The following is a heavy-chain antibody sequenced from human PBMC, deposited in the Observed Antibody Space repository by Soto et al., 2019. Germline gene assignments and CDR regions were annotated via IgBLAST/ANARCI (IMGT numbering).Heavy chain of an antibody. CDR2: IKQDGSEK. J-gene: IGHJ6*03. CDR1: GFTFSSYW. Sequence: GGSLRLSCAASGFTFSSYWMSWVRQAPGKGLEWVANIKQDGSEKYYVDSVKGRFTISRDNAKNSLYLQMNSLRAEETAVYYCARERSVVVPAANGPTPEHYYYYYMDVWGKGTTVTVSS. V-gene: IGHV3-7*01. CDR3: ARERSVVVPAANGPTPEHYYYYYMDV. D-gene: IGHD2-2*01.